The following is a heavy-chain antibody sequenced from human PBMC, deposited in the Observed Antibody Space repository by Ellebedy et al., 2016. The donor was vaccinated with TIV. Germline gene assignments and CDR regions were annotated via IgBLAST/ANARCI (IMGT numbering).Heavy chain of an antibody. D-gene: IGHD3-3*01. CDR1: GYTFTSYY. CDR3: ARDRRRITIFGVVIRYYYYGMDV. V-gene: IGHV1-46*01. J-gene: IGHJ6*02. CDR2: INPSGGST. Sequence: ASVKVSCXASGYTFTSYYMHWVRQAPGQGLEWMGIINPSGGSTSYAQKFQGRVTMTRDTSTSTVYMELSSLRSEDTAVYYCARDRRRITIFGVVIRYYYYGMDVWGQGTTVTVSS.